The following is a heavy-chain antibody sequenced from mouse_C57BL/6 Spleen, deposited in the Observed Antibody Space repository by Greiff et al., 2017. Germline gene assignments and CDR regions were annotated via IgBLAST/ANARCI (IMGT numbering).Heavy chain of an antibody. V-gene: IGHV1-82*01. CDR3: ASLPDY. Sequence: QVQLKESGPELVKPGASVKISCKASGYAFSSSWMNWVKQRPGKGLEWIGRIYPGDGDTNYNGKFKGKATLTADKSSSTAYMQLSSLTSEDTAVYFCASLPDYWGQGTTLTVSS. CDR2: IYPGDGDT. J-gene: IGHJ2*01. CDR1: GYAFSSSW.